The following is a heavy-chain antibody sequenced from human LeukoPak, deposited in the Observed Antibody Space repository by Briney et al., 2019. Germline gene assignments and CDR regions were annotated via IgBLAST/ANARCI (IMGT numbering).Heavy chain of an antibody. J-gene: IGHJ4*02. Sequence: PSETLSLTCTVSGGSISPYYWNWIRQPPGKGLEWIGYIYYSGSTNYNPSLKSRVTISVDTSKNHFSLKLSSVTAADTAVYYCAKKIYGGHNRFDCWGQGTLVTVSS. CDR1: GGSISPYY. CDR3: AKKIYGGHNRFDC. CDR2: IYYSGST. V-gene: IGHV4-59*12. D-gene: IGHD4-23*01.